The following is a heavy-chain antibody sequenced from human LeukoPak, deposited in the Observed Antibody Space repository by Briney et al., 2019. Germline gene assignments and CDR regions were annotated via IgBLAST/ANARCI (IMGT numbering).Heavy chain of an antibody. Sequence: SVKISCKTSGGTFSSYAISWVRQDPGQELEWMGGIIPIFGTANYAQKFQGRVTITADESTSTAYMELSSLRSEDTAVYYCAGGYCSSTSCLPSYWGQGTLVTVSS. J-gene: IGHJ4*02. CDR1: GGTFSSYA. D-gene: IGHD2-2*01. V-gene: IGHV1-69*13. CDR2: IIPIFGTA. CDR3: AGGYCSSTSCLPSY.